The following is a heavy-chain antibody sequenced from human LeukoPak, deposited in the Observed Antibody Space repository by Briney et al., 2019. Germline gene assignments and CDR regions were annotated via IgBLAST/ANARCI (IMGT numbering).Heavy chain of an antibody. V-gene: IGHV4-59*13. J-gene: IGHJ3*02. D-gene: IGHD3-16*01. CDR2: IYYTGST. Sequence: SETLSLTCTVPGVSISSNYWSWIRQPPGKGLECIGYIYYTGSTNYNPSLKSRVTISVDMSKNQFSLKLRSVTAADTAVYYCARTIGPIDIWGQGTMVTVSS. CDR1: GVSISSNY. CDR3: ARTIGPIDI.